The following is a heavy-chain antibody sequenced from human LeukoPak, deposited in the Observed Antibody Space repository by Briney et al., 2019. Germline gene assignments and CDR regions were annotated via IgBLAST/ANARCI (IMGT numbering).Heavy chain of an antibody. D-gene: IGHD5-24*01. CDR1: GYSFTSYW. J-gene: IGHJ6*02. CDR2: IYPGDSDT. CDR3: ARHLRDGYNIYYYYYGMDV. Sequence: GESLKISCKGSGYSFTSYWIGWVRQMPGKGLEWMGIIYPGDSDTRYSPSFQGQVTISADKSISTAYLQWSSLKASDTATYYCARHLRDGYNIYYYYYGMDVWGQGTTVTVSS. V-gene: IGHV5-51*01.